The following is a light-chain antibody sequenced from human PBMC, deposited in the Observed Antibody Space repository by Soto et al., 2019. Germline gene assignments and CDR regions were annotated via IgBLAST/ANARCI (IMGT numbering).Light chain of an antibody. V-gene: IGKV1-39*01. Sequence: IQMTQSPSSLSASVGDSVTVTCRASQSINIYLNWYQQKPGKAPTLLIYGASSLKSGVTSRFTGGGSRTDFTLTISSLQPEDFATYYCQQSYRSPYTFGQGTKLEIK. J-gene: IGKJ2*01. CDR3: QQSYRSPYT. CDR1: QSINIY. CDR2: GAS.